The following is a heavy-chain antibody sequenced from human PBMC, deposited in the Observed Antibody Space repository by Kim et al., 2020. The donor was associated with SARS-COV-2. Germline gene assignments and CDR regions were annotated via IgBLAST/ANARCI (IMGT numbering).Heavy chain of an antibody. Sequence: SETLSLTCAVSGGSISSRGYYGGWIRQPPGKGLEWIGSIYYSGSTYYNPSLKSRVTISVDTSKNQLSLKLSSVTVADTALYYCARADSSSVYYYVMDVWG. CDR3: ARADSSSVYYYVMDV. CDR2: IYYSGST. J-gene: IGHJ6*01. D-gene: IGHD6-6*01. V-gene: IGHV4-39*01. CDR1: GGSISSRGYY.